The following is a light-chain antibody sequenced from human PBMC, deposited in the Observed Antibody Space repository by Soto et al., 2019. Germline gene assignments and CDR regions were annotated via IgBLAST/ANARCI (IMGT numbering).Light chain of an antibody. CDR3: AAWDDSLSALV. Sequence: QSVLSQPPSASGSPGQRVTISCSGSSSNVGINNVSCHQQFSGAAPKLLIYRNNQRPAWVPDRFSGSKSDTSASLAISGLRSEEAADYYCAAWDDSLSALVFGGGTKLTVL. CDR1: SSNVGINN. J-gene: IGLJ2*01. V-gene: IGLV1-47*01. CDR2: RNN.